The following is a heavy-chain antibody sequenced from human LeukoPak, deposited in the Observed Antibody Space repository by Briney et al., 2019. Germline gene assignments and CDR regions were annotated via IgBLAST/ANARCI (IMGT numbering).Heavy chain of an antibody. CDR3: ARVFAADRTYCGGDCYPPYFDY. D-gene: IGHD2-21*02. CDR1: GYTLTGYY. J-gene: IGHJ4*02. CDR2: INPSGGST. V-gene: IGHV1-46*01. Sequence: ASARVSCKASGYTLTGYYMHWVRQAPGQGLEWMGIINPSGGSTSYAQKFQGRVTMTRDTSTSTVYMELSSLRSEDTAVYYCARVFAADRTYCGGDCYPPYFDYWGQGTLVTVSS.